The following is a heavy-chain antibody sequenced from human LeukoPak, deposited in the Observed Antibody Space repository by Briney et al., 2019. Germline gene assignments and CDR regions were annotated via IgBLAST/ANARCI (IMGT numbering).Heavy chain of an antibody. D-gene: IGHD6-13*01. CDR3: ARGRIAAAEIDY. Sequence: GGSLRLSCAASGFTFSSYAMHWVRQAPGKGLEWVSVIYSGGSTYYADSVKGRFTISRDNSKNTLYLQMNSLRAEDTAVYYCARGRIAAAEIDYWGQGTLVTVSS. CDR1: GFTFSSYA. V-gene: IGHV3-53*01. CDR2: IYSGGST. J-gene: IGHJ4*02.